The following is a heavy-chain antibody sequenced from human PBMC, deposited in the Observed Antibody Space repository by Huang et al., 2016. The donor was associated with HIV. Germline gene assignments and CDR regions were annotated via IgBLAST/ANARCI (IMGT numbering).Heavy chain of an antibody. V-gene: IGHV3-30*03. Sequence: QILLIESGGGVVQPGRSLRLSCAASGFTFSSSGMHWVRQAPGKGLEWVAVISYDDDNKYYADSVRGRFTISRDNSKNTLYLQMNSLRIEDTAVYYCARGPIRFLAWLLNFDYWGQGALVTVSS. J-gene: IGHJ4*02. CDR3: ARGPIRFLAWLLNFDY. CDR2: ISYDDDNK. D-gene: IGHD3-3*01. CDR1: GFTFSSSG.